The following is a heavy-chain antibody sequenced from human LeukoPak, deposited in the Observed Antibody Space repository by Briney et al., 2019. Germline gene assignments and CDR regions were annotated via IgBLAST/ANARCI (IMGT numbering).Heavy chain of an antibody. Sequence: GGSLRLSCAASGFTFSSYAMHWVRQAPGKGLEWVAVISYDGSNKYYADSVKGRFTISRDNSKNTLYLQMNSLRAEDTAVYYCAREMAIAAAGISWFAPWGQGTLVTVSS. CDR1: GFTFSSYA. CDR2: ISYDGSNK. V-gene: IGHV3-30*04. CDR3: AREMAIAAAGISWFAP. D-gene: IGHD6-25*01. J-gene: IGHJ5*02.